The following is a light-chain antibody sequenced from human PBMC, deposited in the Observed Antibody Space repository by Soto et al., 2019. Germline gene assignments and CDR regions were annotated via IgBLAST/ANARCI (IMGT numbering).Light chain of an antibody. Sequence: QSVLTQPPSASGTPGQRVTISCSGSSSNIGSNTVNWYQQLPGTAPKLLIYNNTQRPSWVPDRFSGSKSGTSASLAISGLQSEDEDDYYCAAWDDSLNGLVFGTGTKLTVL. CDR2: NNT. CDR1: SSNIGSNT. CDR3: AAWDDSLNGLV. J-gene: IGLJ1*01. V-gene: IGLV1-44*01.